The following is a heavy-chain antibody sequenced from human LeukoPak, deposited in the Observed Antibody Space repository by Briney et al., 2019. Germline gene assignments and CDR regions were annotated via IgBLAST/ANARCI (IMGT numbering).Heavy chain of an antibody. CDR1: GFTFDDYG. D-gene: IGHD3-22*01. V-gene: IGHV3-20*04. J-gene: IGHJ4*02. Sequence: PGGSLRLSCAASGFTFDDYGMSWVRQAPGKGLEWVSGINWNGGSTGYADSVKGRFTISRDNAKNSLYLQMNSLRAEDTALYYCARDHYYDILSHFDYWGQGTLVTVSS. CDR2: INWNGGST. CDR3: ARDHYYDILSHFDY.